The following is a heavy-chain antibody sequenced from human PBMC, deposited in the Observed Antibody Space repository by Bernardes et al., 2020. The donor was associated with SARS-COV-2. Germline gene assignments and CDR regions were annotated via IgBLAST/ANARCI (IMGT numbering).Heavy chain of an antibody. J-gene: IGHJ2*01. D-gene: IGHD4-4*01. CDR1: GGSISSSSYH. Sequence: SETLSLTCTVSGGSISSSSYHWGWIRQPPGKGLEWIGSIYYSGSTYYNPSLKSRVTISVDTSKNQLSLKLSSVTAADTAVYYCARRGLQGYWYFDLWGRGTLVTVSS. V-gene: IGHV4-39*01. CDR2: IYYSGST. CDR3: ARRGLQGYWYFDL.